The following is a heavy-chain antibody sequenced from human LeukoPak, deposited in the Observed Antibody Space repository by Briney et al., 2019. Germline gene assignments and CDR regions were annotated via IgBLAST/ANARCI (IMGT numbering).Heavy chain of an antibody. CDR1: GFTFSSYA. Sequence: PGRSLRLSCAASGFTFSSYAMHWVRQAPRKGLEGVAVISYDGSNKYYAASVKGRFTISRDNSKNTLYLQMNSLRAEDTAVYYCARDSTGYSSSWSLDYWGQGTLVTVSS. D-gene: IGHD6-13*01. V-gene: IGHV3-30-3*01. CDR3: ARDSTGYSSSWSLDY. J-gene: IGHJ4*02. CDR2: ISYDGSNK.